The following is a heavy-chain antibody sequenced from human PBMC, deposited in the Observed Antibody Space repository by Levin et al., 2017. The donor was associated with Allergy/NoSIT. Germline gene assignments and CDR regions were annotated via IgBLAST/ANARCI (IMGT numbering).Heavy chain of an antibody. CDR3: ARHWVDTAMEFDY. J-gene: IGHJ4*02. V-gene: IGHV4-39*01. CDR2: IYYSGST. Sequence: SETLSLTCTVSGGSISSSSYYWGWIREPPGKGLEWIGSIYYSGSTYYNPSLKSRVTISVDTSKNQFSLKLSSVTAADTAVYYCARHWVDTAMEFDYWGQGTLVTVSS. D-gene: IGHD5-18*01. CDR1: GGSISSSSYY.